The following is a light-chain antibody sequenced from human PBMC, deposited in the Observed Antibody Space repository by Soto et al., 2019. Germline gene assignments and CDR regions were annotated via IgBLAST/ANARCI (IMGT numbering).Light chain of an antibody. V-gene: IGKV3-20*01. J-gene: IGKJ3*01. CDR1: QSVSSSY. CDR3: QQYVSSPQT. Sequence: EIVLTQSPGTLSLSPGERATLSCRASQSVSSSYLAWYQQKPGQAPRLLIYGASSRATGIPDRFSGSGSGTDFTLTISRLEPEDFAVYYCQQYVSSPQTFGPGTKEDIK. CDR2: GAS.